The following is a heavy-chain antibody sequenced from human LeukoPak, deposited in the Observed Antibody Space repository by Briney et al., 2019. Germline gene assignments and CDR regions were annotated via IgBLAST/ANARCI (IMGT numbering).Heavy chain of an antibody. V-gene: IGHV3-23*01. CDR2: ISGSGGST. CDR3: AKGYCSGGSCFFDY. D-gene: IGHD2-15*01. J-gene: IGHJ4*02. Sequence: GGCLRLSCAASGFTFSSYAMSWVRQAPGKGLEWVSSISGSGGSTYYADSVKGRFTISRDNSKNTLYLQMNSLRAEDTAVYYCAKGYCSGGSCFFDYWGQGTLVTVSS. CDR1: GFTFSSYA.